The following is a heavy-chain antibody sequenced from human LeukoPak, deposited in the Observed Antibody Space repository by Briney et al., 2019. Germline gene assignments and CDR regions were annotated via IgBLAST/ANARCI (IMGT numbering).Heavy chain of an antibody. J-gene: IGHJ4*02. Sequence: GRSLRLSCAASGFTFDDYAMHWVRQAPGKGLEWVSGISWNSGSIGYADSVKGRFTISRDNAKNSLYLQMNSLRAEDTAVYYCAKAGSGWYAPYWGQGTLVTVS. CDR2: ISWNSGSI. CDR1: GFTFDDYA. CDR3: AKAGSGWYAPY. D-gene: IGHD6-19*01. V-gene: IGHV3-9*01.